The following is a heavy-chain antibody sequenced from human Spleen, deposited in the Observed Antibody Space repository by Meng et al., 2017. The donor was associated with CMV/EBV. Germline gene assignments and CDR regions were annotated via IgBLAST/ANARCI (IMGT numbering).Heavy chain of an antibody. J-gene: IGHJ4*02. D-gene: IGHD5-24*01. V-gene: IGHV3-7*03. CDR3: AKSPLEMATRYFDY. CDR2: IKEDGTEK. Sequence: GESLKISCAASGFNFKTYWMTWVRQAPGKGLEWVANIKEDGTEKNYVDSVKGRFTISRDNVKNSVYLQMNSLRAEDTAVYYCAKSPLEMATRYFDYWGQGTLVTVSS. CDR1: GFNFKTYW.